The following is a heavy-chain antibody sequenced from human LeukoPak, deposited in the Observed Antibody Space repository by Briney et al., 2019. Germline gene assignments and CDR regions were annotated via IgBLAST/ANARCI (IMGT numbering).Heavy chain of an antibody. V-gene: IGHV4-30-2*01. Sequence: SETLSLTCAVSGGSISSGGYSWSWIRQPPGKGLEWIGYIYHSGSTYYNPSLKSRVTISVDRSKNQFSLKLSSVTAADTAVYYCARGVRYCSSTSCYYYFDYWGQGTLVTVSS. CDR1: GGSISSGGYS. CDR2: IYHSGST. J-gene: IGHJ4*02. CDR3: ARGVRYCSSTSCYYYFDY. D-gene: IGHD2-2*01.